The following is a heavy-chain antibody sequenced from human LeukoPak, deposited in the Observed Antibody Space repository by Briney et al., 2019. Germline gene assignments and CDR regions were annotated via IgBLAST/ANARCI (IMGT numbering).Heavy chain of an antibody. Sequence: GGSLRLSCAVSGFTFNSYGMTWVRQAPGKGLEWVSAISGGGDYIYYADSVKGRFTISRDNAKNSLYLQMNSLRAEDTAVYYCAGDLPHWGQGTLVTVSS. CDR1: GFTFNSYG. CDR2: ISGGGDYI. CDR3: AGDLPH. J-gene: IGHJ4*02. D-gene: IGHD3-10*01. V-gene: IGHV3-23*01.